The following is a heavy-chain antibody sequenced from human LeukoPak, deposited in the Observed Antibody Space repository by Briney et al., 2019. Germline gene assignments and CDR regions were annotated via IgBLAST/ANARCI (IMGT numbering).Heavy chain of an antibody. CDR1: GYTFTRYD. Sequence: EASVTVSCKASGYTFTRYDINWVRQATGQGLEWMGWMNPKSGNTGHAQKFQGRVTMTRNTSISTAYMELSSLRSEDTAVYYCAREGSSSWYGNWFDPWGQGTLVTVSS. CDR3: AREGSSSWYGNWFDP. CDR2: MNPKSGNT. D-gene: IGHD6-13*01. J-gene: IGHJ5*02. V-gene: IGHV1-8*01.